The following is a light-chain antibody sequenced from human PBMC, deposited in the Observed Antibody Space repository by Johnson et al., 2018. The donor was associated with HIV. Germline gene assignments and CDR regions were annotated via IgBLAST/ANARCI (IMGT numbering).Light chain of an antibody. CDR3: GTWDSSLSAYV. CDR1: TSNFGNNF. J-gene: IGLJ1*01. CDR2: ENN. V-gene: IGLV1-51*02. Sequence: QSVLTQPPSVSAAPGQDVIISCSGSTSNFGNNFVSCYQHVPGRAPKLLIYENNKRPSGIPDRFPGSKSVPSAPLGITGLQTGDEADYYCGTWDSSLSAYVFGIATKVTVL.